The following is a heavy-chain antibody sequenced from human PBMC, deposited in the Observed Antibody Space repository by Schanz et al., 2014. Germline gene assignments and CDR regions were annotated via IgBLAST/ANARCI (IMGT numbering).Heavy chain of an antibody. V-gene: IGHV3-53*01. D-gene: IGHD6-19*01. J-gene: IGHJ3*02. CDR3: AKCIGWYGRCAFDI. CDR1: GFTVSSNY. CDR2: IYSGGST. Sequence: EVQLVESGGGLIQPGGSLRLSCAASGFTVSSNYMSWVRQAPGKGLEWVAVIYSGGSTFYTDSVKGRFTISRDNSKNTLYRQMNSLIAEDTAVYYCAKCIGWYGRCAFDIWGQGTMVTVSS.